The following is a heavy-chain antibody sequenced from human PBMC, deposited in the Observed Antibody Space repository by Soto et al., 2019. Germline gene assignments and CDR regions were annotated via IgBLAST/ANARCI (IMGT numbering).Heavy chain of an antibody. CDR2: IVPLSGAT. D-gene: IGHD5-18*01. Sequence: QVQLVQSGAEMKKPGSSVKVSCKASGGSLNNYLITWVRQAPGQGLEWLGEIVPLSGATNSAQKFQGRVTITADDSTKTAYMELRSLRPEDTAMYFCAIGGVDTVTFDYWGQGTLVTVSS. J-gene: IGHJ4*02. CDR1: GGSLNNYL. V-gene: IGHV1-69*01. CDR3: AIGGVDTVTFDY.